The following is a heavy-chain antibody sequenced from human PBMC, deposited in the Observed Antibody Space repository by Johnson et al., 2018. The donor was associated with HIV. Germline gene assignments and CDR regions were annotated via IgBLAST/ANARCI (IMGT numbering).Heavy chain of an antibody. V-gene: IGHV3-20*04. CDR1: GFTFDDYG. Sequence: VQLVESGGGVVRPGASLRLSCAASGFTFDDYGMSWVRQAPGKGLEWVSGINWNGGSTGYGDSVKGRFNISRDSAKNSLYLQMNSLRAEDTALYYCAWGVSSGYYSNAFDVWGQGTMATVSS. CDR3: AWGVSSGYYSNAFDV. D-gene: IGHD3-22*01. J-gene: IGHJ3*01. CDR2: INWNGGST.